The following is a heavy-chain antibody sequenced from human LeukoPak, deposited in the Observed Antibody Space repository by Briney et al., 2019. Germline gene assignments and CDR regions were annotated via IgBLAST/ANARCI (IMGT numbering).Heavy chain of an antibody. D-gene: IGHD6-13*01. CDR3: ARMGDSSSWYSPGYYYGMDV. CDR1: GGSISSYY. V-gene: IGHV4-59*08. CDR2: IYYSGRT. J-gene: IGHJ6*02. Sequence: SETLSLTCTVSGGSISSYYWSWIRQPPGKGLEWIGYIYYSGRTNYNPSLKSRVTISVDTSKNQFSLKLSSVTAADTAVYYCARMGDSSSWYSPGYYYGMDVWGQGTTVTVSS.